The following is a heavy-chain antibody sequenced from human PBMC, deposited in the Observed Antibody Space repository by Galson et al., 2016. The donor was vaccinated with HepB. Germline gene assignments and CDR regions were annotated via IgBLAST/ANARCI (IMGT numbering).Heavy chain of an antibody. CDR2: VYSDGIT. CDR3: ASRSGSYYLRF. V-gene: IGHV3-53*01. Sequence: NWVRQTPGTGLEWVSVVYSDGITYYADSVKGRFTISSDSSKNTLYLQMNSLRAEDSAVYYCASRSGSYYLRFWGQGTVVTVSS. J-gene: IGHJ4*02. D-gene: IGHD1-26*01.